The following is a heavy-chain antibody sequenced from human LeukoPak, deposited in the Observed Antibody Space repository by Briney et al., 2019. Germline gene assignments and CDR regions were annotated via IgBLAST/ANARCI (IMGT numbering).Heavy chain of an antibody. J-gene: IGHJ4*02. CDR2: ISFDGSNK. CDR3: ARDWVYCTNGVCYNFDY. D-gene: IGHD2-8*01. CDR1: GFTFGSYV. V-gene: IGHV3-30*03. Sequence: GGSLRLSCAASGFTFGSYVMHWVRQAPGKGLEWVALISFDGSNKYYADSVKGRFTTSRDNSKNTLFLQMNSLRAEDSAVYYCARDWVYCTNGVCYNFDYWGQGTLVTVSS.